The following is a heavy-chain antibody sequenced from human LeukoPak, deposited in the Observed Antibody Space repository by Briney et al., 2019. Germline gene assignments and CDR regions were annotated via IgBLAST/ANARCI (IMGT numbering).Heavy chain of an antibody. J-gene: IGHJ4*02. V-gene: IGHV1-46*01. CDR3: ARDLDYGEKSEDY. D-gene: IGHD4/OR15-4a*01. Sequence: VASVKVSCKASGFTFINYYMHWVRQAPGQGFEWLGIINLSGGSTHYPQKFQDRVTMTRDTSTSTVYMELSSLRSEDTAVYYCARDLDYGEKSEDYWGQGTLVTVSS. CDR1: GFTFINYY. CDR2: INLSGGST.